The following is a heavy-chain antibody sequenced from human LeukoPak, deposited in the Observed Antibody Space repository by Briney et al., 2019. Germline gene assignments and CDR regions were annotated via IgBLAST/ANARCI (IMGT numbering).Heavy chain of an antibody. V-gene: IGHV4-61*02. CDR2: IYTSGST. CDR1: GGSISSGSYY. D-gene: IGHD6-6*01. CDR3: ARDTFSSGRYFDS. J-gene: IGHJ4*02. Sequence: SQTLSLTCTVSGGSISSGSYYWSWIRQPAGKGLEWIGRIYTSGSTNYNPSLKSRVTISVDTSKNQFSLKLSSVTAADTAVYYCARDTFSSGRYFDSWGQGTLVTVSS.